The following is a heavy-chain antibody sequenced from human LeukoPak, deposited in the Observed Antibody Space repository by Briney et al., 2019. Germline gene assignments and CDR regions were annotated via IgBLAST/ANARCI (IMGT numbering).Heavy chain of an antibody. D-gene: IGHD5/OR15-5a*01. Sequence: SGGPLRLSCTASGFTFRSYDKHWVRHLPEGGLEWVSAIGIGDDTHYPDSVKGRFTISRENAKNSLYLQMNTLRDGDTAVYYCVRGGIRVSGIDAFDIWGQGTRVTVS. CDR2: IGIGDDT. CDR1: GFTFRSYD. CDR3: VRGGIRVSGIDAFDI. V-gene: IGHV3-13*01. J-gene: IGHJ3*02.